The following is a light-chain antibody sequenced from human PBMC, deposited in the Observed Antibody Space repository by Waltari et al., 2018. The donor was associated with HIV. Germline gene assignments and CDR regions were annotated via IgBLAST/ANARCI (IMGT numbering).Light chain of an antibody. Sequence: QSALTQPRSVSGSPGQSVTISCTGTASDIGYFDYVSWYQQYPGNAPKVISHEVFQRPSGVPDRFTTSKSGITASLTISGLQDEDEADYYCCSYAGTYTYVFGSGTTVTVL. CDR2: EVF. V-gene: IGLV2-11*01. CDR3: CSYAGTYTYV. CDR1: ASDIGYFDY. J-gene: IGLJ1*01.